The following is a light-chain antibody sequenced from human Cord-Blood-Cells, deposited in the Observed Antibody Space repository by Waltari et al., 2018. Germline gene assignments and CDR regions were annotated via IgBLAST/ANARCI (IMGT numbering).Light chain of an antibody. CDR3: SSYTSSSTPYV. CDR1: SSDVGGYNY. V-gene: IGLV2-14*01. Sequence: QSALTQPASVSGSPGQSITISCTGTSSDVGGYNYVSGYQQHPGKSPKLLIYQVSNRDSGVSNRFSGSKSGNTTSLTISGLQAGDGADYYCSSYTSSSTPYVFGTGTKVTVL. J-gene: IGLJ1*01. CDR2: QVS.